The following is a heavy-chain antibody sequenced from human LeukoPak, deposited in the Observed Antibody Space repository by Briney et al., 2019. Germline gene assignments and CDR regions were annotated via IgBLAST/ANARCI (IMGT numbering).Heavy chain of an antibody. CDR1: GGSISSYY. CDR2: IYYRGST. V-gene: IGHV4-59*01. J-gene: IGHJ6*04. Sequence: PSEALSLTCTVSGGSISSYYWSWIRQPPGKGLEWIGYIYYRGSTNYNPSLKSRATISEDTSKNQFSLKLSSVTAADTAVYYCARDLYSYMDVWGKGTTVTISS. D-gene: IGHD2-21*01. CDR3: ARDLYSYMDV.